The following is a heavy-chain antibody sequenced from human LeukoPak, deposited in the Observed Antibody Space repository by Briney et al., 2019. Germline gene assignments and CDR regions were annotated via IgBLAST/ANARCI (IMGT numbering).Heavy chain of an antibody. Sequence: GGSLRLSCAASGFTFSSYGMHWVRQAPGKGLEWVSSISSSSSYIYYADSVKGRFTISRDNAKNSLYLQMNSLRAEDTAVYYCARGTMVRGVIIAYYFDYWGQGTLVTVSS. CDR3: ARGTMVRGVIIAYYFDY. D-gene: IGHD3-10*01. CDR1: GFTFSSYG. CDR2: ISSSSSYI. V-gene: IGHV3-21*01. J-gene: IGHJ4*02.